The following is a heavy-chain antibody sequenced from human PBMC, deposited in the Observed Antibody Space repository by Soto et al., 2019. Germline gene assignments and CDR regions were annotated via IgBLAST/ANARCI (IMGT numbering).Heavy chain of an antibody. CDR2: IYYSGST. J-gene: IGHJ4*02. V-gene: IGHV4-59*08. CDR1: GGSISSYY. Sequence: PSDTLSLTCTVSGGSISSYYWSWIRQPPGKGLEWIGYIYYSGSTNYNPSLKSRVTISVDTSKNQFSLKLSSVTAADTAGYYCERQLTNAGCGGGCYCGDFAYWGQGTLVIVSS. CDR3: ERQLTNAGCGGGCYCGDFAY. D-gene: IGHD2-15*01.